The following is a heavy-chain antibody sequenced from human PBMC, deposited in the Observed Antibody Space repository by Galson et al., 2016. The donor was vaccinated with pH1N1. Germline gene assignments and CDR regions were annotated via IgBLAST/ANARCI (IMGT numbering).Heavy chain of an antibody. D-gene: IGHD3-10*01. Sequence: SVKVSCKASGYTFIVHYIHWARQAPGHGLEWMGWINPSSGGTNYAQNFQGRVTLTRDTSINTAYMELSSLTSDDTAVYYCATDSGNSWFDPWGQGTLVTVSS. CDR3: ATDSGNSWFDP. CDR2: INPSSGGT. CDR1: GYTFIVHY. V-gene: IGHV1-2*02. J-gene: IGHJ5*02.